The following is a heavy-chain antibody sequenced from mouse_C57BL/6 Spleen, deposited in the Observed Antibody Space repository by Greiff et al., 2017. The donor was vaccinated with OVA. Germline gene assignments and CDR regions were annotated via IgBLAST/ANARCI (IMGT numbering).Heavy chain of an antibody. CDR1: GYTFTEYT. CDR3: ARHEGDYYGSSYPYYYAMDY. V-gene: IGHV1-62-2*01. D-gene: IGHD1-1*01. J-gene: IGHJ4*01. Sequence: VQLQQSGAELVKPGASVKLSCKASGYTFTEYTIHWVKQRSGQGLEWIGWFYPGSGSIKYNEKFKDKATLTADKSSSTVYMELSRLTSEDSAVYFCARHEGDYYGSSYPYYYAMDYWGQGTSVTVSS. CDR2: FYPGSGSI.